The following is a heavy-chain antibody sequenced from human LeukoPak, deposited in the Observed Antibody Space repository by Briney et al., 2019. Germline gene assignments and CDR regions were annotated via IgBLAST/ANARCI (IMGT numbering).Heavy chain of an antibody. J-gene: IGHJ6*02. CDR3: AKGHYGMDV. Sequence: ASVKVSFRASGYRFTDHYIYWGRQAPGQGLEWMGWISPNTGGTHYVQNFQGSVYMTRDTSISTAYMELGSLTSDDTAVYYCAKGHYGMDVWGQGTTVTVSS. V-gene: IGHV1-2*02. CDR2: ISPNTGGT. CDR1: GYRFTDHY.